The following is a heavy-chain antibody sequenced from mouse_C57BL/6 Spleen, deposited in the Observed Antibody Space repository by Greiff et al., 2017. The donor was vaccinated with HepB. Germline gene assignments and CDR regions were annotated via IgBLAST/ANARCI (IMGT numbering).Heavy chain of an antibody. CDR2: IDPANGNT. V-gene: IGHV14-3*01. D-gene: IGHD2-4*01. CDR1: GFNIKNTY. CDR3: ARGPDYDEVWYYDF. Sequence: EVQLQQSVAELVRPGASVKLSCTASGFNIKNTYMHWVKQRPEQGLEWIGRIDPANGNTKYAPKFQGKATITADTSSNTAYLQRISLTSVGTAIYSCARGPDYDEVWYYDFWGTGTTVTVAS. J-gene: IGHJ1*03.